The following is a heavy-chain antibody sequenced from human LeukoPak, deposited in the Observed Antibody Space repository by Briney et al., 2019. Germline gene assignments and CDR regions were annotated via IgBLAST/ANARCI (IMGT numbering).Heavy chain of an antibody. J-gene: IGHJ5*02. V-gene: IGHV4-61*02. CDR1: GGSISNGSYY. D-gene: IGHD3-10*01. Sequence: SQALSLTCTVSGGSISNGSYYWSWIRQPAGKGLEWIGRIYTSGSTNYNPSLKSRVTISVDTSKNQFSLKLSSVTAADTAVYYCANYGSGGYKGWFDPWGQGTLVTVSS. CDR2: IYTSGST. CDR3: ANYGSGGYKGWFDP.